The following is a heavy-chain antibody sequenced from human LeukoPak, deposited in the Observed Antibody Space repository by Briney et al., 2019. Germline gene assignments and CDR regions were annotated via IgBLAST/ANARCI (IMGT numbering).Heavy chain of an antibody. CDR2: ISAYNGNT. J-gene: IGHJ3*02. V-gene: IGHV1-18*01. CDR3: ARDRYYDSILGVFDI. D-gene: IGHD3-22*01. CDR1: GYTFTSYG. Sequence: GASVKVSCKASGYTFTSYGIIWVRQAPGQGLEWMGWISAYNGNTNYAQKLQGRVTMTTDTSTSTAYMELRSLRSDDTAVYYCARDRYYDSILGVFDIWGQGTMVTVSS.